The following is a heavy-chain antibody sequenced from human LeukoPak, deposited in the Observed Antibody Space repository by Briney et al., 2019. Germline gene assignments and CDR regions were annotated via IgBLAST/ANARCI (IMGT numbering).Heavy chain of an antibody. D-gene: IGHD6-19*01. J-gene: IGHJ5*02. CDR2: INPNSGGA. Sequence: ASVKVSCKASGYTFTGYYMHWVRQAPGQGLEWMGWINPNSGGANYAQKFQGRVTMTRDTSISTAYMELSRLRSDDTAVYYCARKRSSGWYYNDWFDPWGQGTLVTVSS. CDR3: ARKRSSGWYYNDWFDP. V-gene: IGHV1-2*02. CDR1: GYTFTGYY.